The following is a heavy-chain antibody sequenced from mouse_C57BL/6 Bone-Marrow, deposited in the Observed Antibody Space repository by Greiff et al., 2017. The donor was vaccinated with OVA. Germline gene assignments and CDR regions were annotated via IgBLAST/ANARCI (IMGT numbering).Heavy chain of an antibody. D-gene: IGHD5-5*01. CDR1: GFTFSSYG. J-gene: IGHJ3*01. CDR3: ADGGLPFAY. CDR2: ISSGGSYP. Sequence: EVQGVESGGDLVKPGGSLKLSCAASGFTFSSYGMSWVRQTPDKRLEWVANISSGGSYPYYPDSVKGRFTISRDNAKITLYLQVCSLKSEDTSMYYCADGGLPFAYWGQGTLVTVSA. V-gene: IGHV5-6*01.